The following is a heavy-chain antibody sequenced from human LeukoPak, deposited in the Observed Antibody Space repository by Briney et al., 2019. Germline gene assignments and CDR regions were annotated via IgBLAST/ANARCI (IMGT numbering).Heavy chain of an antibody. CDR1: GGSISSSSYY. CDR2: SYYSGST. CDR3: ATLRYCGGGSCFPKYFQH. Sequence: SETLSLTCTVSGGSISSSSYYWGWIRQPPGRGLEWIGSSYYSGSTYYNPSPKSRVTISVDTSKNQFSLKLSSVTAADTAVYYCATLRYCGGGSCFPKYFQHWGQGTLVTVSS. D-gene: IGHD2-15*01. V-gene: IGHV4-39*01. J-gene: IGHJ1*01.